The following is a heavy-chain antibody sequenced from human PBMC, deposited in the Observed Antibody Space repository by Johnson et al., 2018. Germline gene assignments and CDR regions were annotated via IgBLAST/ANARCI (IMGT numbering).Heavy chain of an antibody. V-gene: IGHV3-73*02. CDR3: TTVPDYRESFDI. CDR1: GFTFSGAP. CDR2: IRNKANYYAT. Sequence: EVQLLETGGGLVQPGGSLKLSCAASGFTFSGAPIHWVRQASGKGLEWVGHIRNKANYYATEYAGSVKGRFTNSRDDSKNTAYPQMNSMKTEDTAVYYCTTVPDYRESFDIWGQGTKVTVSS. J-gene: IGHJ3*02. D-gene: IGHD4-11*01.